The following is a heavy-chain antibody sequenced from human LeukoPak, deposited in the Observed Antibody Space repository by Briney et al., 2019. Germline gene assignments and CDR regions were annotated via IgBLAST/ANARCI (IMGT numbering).Heavy chain of an antibody. J-gene: IGHJ4*02. CDR2: IYHSGST. D-gene: IGHD3-3*01. Sequence: PSEPLSLTCTVSGGSISTYYWSWIRQPPGKGLEWIGYIYHSGSTNYNPSLKSRVTMSVDTSKNQFSLKLSSVTAADTAVYYCARGVATVDYWGQGTLVTVSS. CDR1: GGSISTYY. V-gene: IGHV4-59*12. CDR3: ARGVATVDY.